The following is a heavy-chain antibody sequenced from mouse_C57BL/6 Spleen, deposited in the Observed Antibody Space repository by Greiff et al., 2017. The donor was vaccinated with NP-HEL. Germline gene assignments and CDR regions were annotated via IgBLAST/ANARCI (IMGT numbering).Heavy chain of an antibody. Sequence: VKLVESGAELVKPGASVKLSCKASGYTFTEYTIHWVKQRSGQGLEWIGWFYPGSGSIKYNEKFKGNSTLTVDKSSSTAYMQLSSLTSEDSAVYYCARYGSSALWYFDVWGTGTTVTVSS. CDR3: ARYGSSALWYFDV. V-gene: IGHV1-62-2*01. J-gene: IGHJ1*03. CDR2: FYPGSGSI. D-gene: IGHD1-1*01. CDR1: GYTFTEYT.